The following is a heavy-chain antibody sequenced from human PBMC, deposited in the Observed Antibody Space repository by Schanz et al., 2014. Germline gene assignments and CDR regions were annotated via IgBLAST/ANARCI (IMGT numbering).Heavy chain of an antibody. CDR3: ARGQRRTIGRPFGP. Sequence: QVQLVQSGAEVKKPGASVKVSCKASGYSFISHAIHWVRQAPGRRLEWMGWINTASGNTRYSEAFQGRVTMTRDTSATTAYMELSSRTSEDTAVYYCARGQRRTIGRPFGPWGQGTLVTVSS. CDR2: INTASGNT. J-gene: IGHJ5*02. V-gene: IGHV1-3*04. D-gene: IGHD6-25*01. CDR1: GYSFISHA.